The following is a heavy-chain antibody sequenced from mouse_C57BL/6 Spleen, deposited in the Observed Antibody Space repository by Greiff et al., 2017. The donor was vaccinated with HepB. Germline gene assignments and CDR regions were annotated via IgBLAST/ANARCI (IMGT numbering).Heavy chain of an antibody. CDR1: GYTFTDYE. Sequence: QVQLKQSGAELVRPGASVTLSCKASGYTFTDYEMHWVKQTPVHGLEWIGAIDPETGGTAYNQKFKGKAILTADKSSSTAYMELRSLTSEDSAVYYCTRNYGNLYAMDYWGQGTSVTVSS. CDR3: TRNYGNLYAMDY. V-gene: IGHV1-15*01. D-gene: IGHD2-1*01. J-gene: IGHJ4*01. CDR2: IDPETGGT.